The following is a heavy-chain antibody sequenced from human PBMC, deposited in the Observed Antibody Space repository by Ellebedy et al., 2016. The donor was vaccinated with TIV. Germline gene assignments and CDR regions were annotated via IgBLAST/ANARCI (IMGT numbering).Heavy chain of an antibody. Sequence: GESLKISCAASGFTFSTYTMSWVRQAPGKGLEWVSAIGASGGDTYYADSVKGRFTISRDNSKNTLYLQINTLRAEDSAVYYCAKDLREGGLDYWGQGTLVTVSS. D-gene: IGHD3-16*01. V-gene: IGHV3-23*01. CDR1: GFTFSTYT. CDR3: AKDLREGGLDY. CDR2: IGASGGDT. J-gene: IGHJ4*02.